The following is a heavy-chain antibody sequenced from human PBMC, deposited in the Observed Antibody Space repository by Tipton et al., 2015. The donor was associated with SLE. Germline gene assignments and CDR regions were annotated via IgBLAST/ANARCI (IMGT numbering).Heavy chain of an antibody. V-gene: IGHV4-39*07. J-gene: IGHJ4*02. CDR2: IYYSGST. D-gene: IGHD6-13*01. Sequence: LRLSCTVSGGSISSSSYYWGWIRQPPGKGLEWIGSIYYSGSTYYNPSLKSRVTISVDTSKNQSSLKLSSVTAADTAVYYCAGSSWASHFDYWGQGTLVTVSS. CDR1: GGSISSSSYY. CDR3: AGSSWASHFDY.